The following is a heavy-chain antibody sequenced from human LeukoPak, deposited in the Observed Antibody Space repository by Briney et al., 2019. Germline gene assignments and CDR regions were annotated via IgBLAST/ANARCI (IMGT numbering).Heavy chain of an antibody. J-gene: IGHJ4*02. D-gene: IGHD2-15*01. CDR3: AGTEGPGYCSGGSCYGSLDY. V-gene: IGHV4-4*09. Sequence: SETLSLTCTVSGVSISNYYWSWIRQPPGKGLEWIGYIYTSGSTNYNPSLKSRVTISVDTSKNQFSLKLSSVTAADTAVYYCAGTEGPGYCSGGSCYGSLDYWGQGTLVTVSS. CDR1: GVSISNYY. CDR2: IYTSGST.